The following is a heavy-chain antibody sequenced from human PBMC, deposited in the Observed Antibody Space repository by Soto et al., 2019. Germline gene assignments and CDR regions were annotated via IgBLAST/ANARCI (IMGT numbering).Heavy chain of an antibody. Sequence: PGGSLRLSCAASGFTFSSYGMHWVRQAPGKGLEWVAVISYDGSNKYYADSVKGRFTISRDNSKNTLYLQMNSLGAEDTAVYYCEQKREQIAYYYYGMDVWGQGTTVTVSS. J-gene: IGHJ6*02. CDR1: GFTFSSYG. CDR3: EQKREQIAYYYYGMDV. V-gene: IGHV3-30*18. CDR2: ISYDGSNK. D-gene: IGHD1-26*01.